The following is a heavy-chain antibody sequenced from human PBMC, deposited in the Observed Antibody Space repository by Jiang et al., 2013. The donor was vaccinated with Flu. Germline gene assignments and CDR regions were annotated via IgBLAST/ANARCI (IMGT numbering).Heavy chain of an antibody. D-gene: IGHD4-23*01. CDR2: IIPIFGTA. J-gene: IGHJ6*03. V-gene: IGHV1-69*01. CDR3: AREEVATGVRDYMDV. CDR1: GGTFSSYA. Sequence: PGSSVKASCKASGGTFSSYAISWVRQAPGQGLEWMGGIIPIFGTANYAQKFQGRVTITADESTSTAYMELSSLRSEDTAVYYCAREEVATGVRDYMDVWGKGTTVTVSS.